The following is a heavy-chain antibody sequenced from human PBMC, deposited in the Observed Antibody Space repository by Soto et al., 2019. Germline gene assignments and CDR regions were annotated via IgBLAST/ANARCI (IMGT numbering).Heavy chain of an antibody. V-gene: IGHV3-23*01. Sequence: GGSLRLSCAASGFTFNTYGMTWVRQAPGKGLEWVSTVSGSGGGTYYADSVKGRFTISRVNSKNTMYLQMSNLRAEDTAVYFCAGIGPYCGGDCYPDFDFWGLGTPVTVSS. J-gene: IGHJ4*02. D-gene: IGHD2-21*02. CDR2: VSGSGGGT. CDR3: AGIGPYCGGDCYPDFDF. CDR1: GFTFNTYG.